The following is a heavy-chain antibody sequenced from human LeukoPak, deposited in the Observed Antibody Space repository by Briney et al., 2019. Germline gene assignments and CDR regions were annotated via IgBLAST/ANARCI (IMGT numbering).Heavy chain of an antibody. CDR3: ARDLLGYCSSTSCPGWGY. CDR2: ISAYNGNT. V-gene: IGHV1-18*04. CDR1: GYTFTSYG. D-gene: IGHD2-2*01. J-gene: IGHJ4*02. Sequence: ASVKVSCKASGYTFTSYGISWVRQAPGQGLGWMGWISAYNGNTNYAQKLQGRVTMTTDTSTSTAYMELRSLRSDDTAVYYRARDLLGYCSSTSCPGWGYWGQGTLVTVSS.